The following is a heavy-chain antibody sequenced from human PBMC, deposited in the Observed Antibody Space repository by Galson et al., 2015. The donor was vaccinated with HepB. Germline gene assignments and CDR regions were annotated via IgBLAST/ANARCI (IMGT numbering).Heavy chain of an antibody. CDR3: AKDRRYCSSHSCHPTDSYFYYKDV. CDR2: ISFDESNT. CDR1: GFTFNSYA. V-gene: IGHV3-30*18. Sequence: SLRLSCAASGFTFNSYAMHWVRQAPGKGLEWVAVISFDESNTYYADSVKGRFTISRDNSKNTLSLQMDTLRAEDTAVYYCAKDRRYCSSHSCHPTDSYFYYKDVWGKGTTVTVSS. J-gene: IGHJ6*03. D-gene: IGHD2-2*01.